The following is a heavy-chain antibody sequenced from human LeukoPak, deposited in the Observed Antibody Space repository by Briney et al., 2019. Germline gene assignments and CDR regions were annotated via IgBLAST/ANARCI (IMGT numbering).Heavy chain of an antibody. D-gene: IGHD3-22*01. CDR3: ARPYYYDSRIDP. V-gene: IGHV4-59*08. CDR2: MYHSGST. J-gene: IGHJ5*02. CDR1: GGSISSYY. Sequence: PSETLSFTCTVSGGSISSYYWSWIRQPPGKGLEWIAYMYHSGSTYYNPSLKSRVTMSADTSKNQLSLKLSSVTAADTAMYYCARPYYYDSRIDPWGQGILVTVSS.